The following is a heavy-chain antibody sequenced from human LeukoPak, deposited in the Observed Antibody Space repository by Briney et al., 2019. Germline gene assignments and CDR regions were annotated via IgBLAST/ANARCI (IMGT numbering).Heavy chain of an antibody. CDR3: TTVGGTGYSPE. CDR2: IFPGDFRT. Sequence: PGESLKISCKCSGYIFTTFWIAWVRQMSGKGLEWVGTIFPGDFRTRYSPSFEGQVTISVDNSISTAYLQWSSLRASDTAMYYCTTVGGTGYSPEWGQGTLVTVSS. D-gene: IGHD4-11*01. CDR1: GYIFTTFW. J-gene: IGHJ1*01. V-gene: IGHV5-51*01.